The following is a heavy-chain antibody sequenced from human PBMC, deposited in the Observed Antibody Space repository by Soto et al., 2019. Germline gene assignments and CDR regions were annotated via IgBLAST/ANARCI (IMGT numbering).Heavy chain of an antibody. D-gene: IGHD6-13*01. CDR2: IYPGDSDT. Sequence: GESLKISCNGSGYSCTSYWSGWVRQMPGKGLEWMGIIYPGDSDTRYSPSFQGQVTISADKSISTAYLQWSSLKASDTAMYYCATASHSIAAAGWVFDYWGQGTLVTVSS. V-gene: IGHV5-51*01. CDR1: GYSCTSYW. J-gene: IGHJ4*02. CDR3: ATASHSIAAAGWVFDY.